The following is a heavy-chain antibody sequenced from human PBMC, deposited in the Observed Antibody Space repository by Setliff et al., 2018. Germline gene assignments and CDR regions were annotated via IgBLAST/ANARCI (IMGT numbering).Heavy chain of an antibody. Sequence: PSETLSLTCTVSGYSISSGYIWGWIRQPPGKGLEWAGNIGHTGSINYNPSLKSRLTISRDTSKNQVSLKLNSVTATDTAVYYCARDLGHGGDSDYWGQGILVTVSS. CDR2: IGHTGSI. CDR3: ARDLGHGGDSDY. V-gene: IGHV4-38-2*02. J-gene: IGHJ4*02. D-gene: IGHD2-21*02. CDR1: GYSISSGYI.